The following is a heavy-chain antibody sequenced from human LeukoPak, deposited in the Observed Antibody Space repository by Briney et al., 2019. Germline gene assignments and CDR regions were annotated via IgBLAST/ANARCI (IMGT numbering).Heavy chain of an antibody. Sequence: PSETLSLTCAVYGGSFSGYYWSWIRQPPGKRLEWIGEINHSGSTNYNPSLKSRVTISVDTSKNQFSLKLSSVTAADTAVYYCARRRSSDYYSRNTLDYWGQGTLVTVSS. CDR3: ARRRSSDYYSRNTLDY. V-gene: IGHV4-34*01. D-gene: IGHD3-22*01. CDR2: INHSGST. CDR1: GGSFSGYY. J-gene: IGHJ4*02.